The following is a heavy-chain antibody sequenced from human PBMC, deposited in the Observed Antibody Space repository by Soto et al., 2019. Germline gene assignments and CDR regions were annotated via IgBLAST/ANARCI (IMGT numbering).Heavy chain of an antibody. CDR3: AKDSKMAAAGTNWFDP. V-gene: IGHV3-23*01. CDR1: GFTFSSYA. D-gene: IGHD6-13*01. Sequence: PGGSLRLSCAASGFTFSSYAMSWVRQAPGKGLEWVSAISGSGGSTYYADSVKGRFTISRDNSKNTLYLQMNSLRAEDTAVYYCAKDSKMAAAGTNWFDPWGQGTLVTVSS. J-gene: IGHJ5*02. CDR2: ISGSGGST.